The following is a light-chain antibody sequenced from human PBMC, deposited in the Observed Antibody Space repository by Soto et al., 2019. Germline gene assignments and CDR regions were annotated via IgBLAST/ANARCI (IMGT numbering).Light chain of an antibody. CDR2: AAS. CDR3: QQSYSSPRLFT. J-gene: IGKJ2*01. Sequence: DIQMTQSPSSLSASVGDRVTITCRASQSISSYLNWYQQKPGKAPKLLIYAASSLQSGVPSRFSGSGYGTDFTLTISSLQPEDSATYYCQQSYSSPRLFTFGQGTNLEIK. CDR1: QSISSY. V-gene: IGKV1-39*01.